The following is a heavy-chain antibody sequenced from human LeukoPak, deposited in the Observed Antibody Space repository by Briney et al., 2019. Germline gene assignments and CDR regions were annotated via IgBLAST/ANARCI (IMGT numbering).Heavy chain of an antibody. CDR2: IIPIFGTA. D-gene: IGHD1-26*01. V-gene: IGHV1-69*13. J-gene: IGHJ4*02. CDR1: GGTFSSYA. Sequence: VASVKVSCKASGGTFSSYAISWVRQAPGQGLEWMGGIIPIFGTANYAQKFQGRVTITADESTSTAYMELSSLRSEDTAVYYCARDLAYSGSYYETQGFDYWGQGTLVTVSS. CDR3: ARDLAYSGSYYETQGFDY.